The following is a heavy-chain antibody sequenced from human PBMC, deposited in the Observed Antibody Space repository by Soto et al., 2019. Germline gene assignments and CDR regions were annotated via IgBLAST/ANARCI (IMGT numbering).Heavy chain of an antibody. CDR3: ARDVLLWFGELYPSYYYGMDV. CDR1: GFTFSSYS. Sequence: EVQLVESGGGLVQPGGSLRLSCAASGFTFSSYSMNWVRQAPGKGLEWVSYISSSSSTIYYADSVKGRFTISRDNAKNSLYLQMNSLRDEDTAVYYCARDVLLWFGELYPSYYYGMDVWGQGTTVTVSS. J-gene: IGHJ6*02. CDR2: ISSSSSTI. V-gene: IGHV3-48*02. D-gene: IGHD3-10*01.